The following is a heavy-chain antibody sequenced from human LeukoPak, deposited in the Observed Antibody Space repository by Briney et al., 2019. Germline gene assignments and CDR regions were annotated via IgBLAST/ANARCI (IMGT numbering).Heavy chain of an antibody. CDR1: GFTFSSYA. Sequence: GGSLRLSCAASGFTFSSYAMSWVRQAPGKGLEWVSAISGSGGSTYYADSVKGRFTISRDNSKNTLYLQMNSLRAEDTAVYYCAKSPRDGYNSVYYFDYWGQGTLVTVSS. J-gene: IGHJ4*02. D-gene: IGHD5-24*01. CDR2: ISGSGGST. CDR3: AKSPRDGYNSVYYFDY. V-gene: IGHV3-23*01.